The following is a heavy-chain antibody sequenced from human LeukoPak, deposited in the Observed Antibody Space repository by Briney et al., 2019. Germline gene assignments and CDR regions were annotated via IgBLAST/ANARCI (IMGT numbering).Heavy chain of an antibody. CDR1: GFTFSSYG. CDR2: IRYDGSNK. V-gene: IGHV3-30*02. CDR3: AKDRRRGSSGWSFDI. D-gene: IGHD6-19*01. J-gene: IGHJ3*02. Sequence: GGSLRLSCAASGFTFSSYGMHWVRQAPGKGLEWVAFIRYDGSNKYYADSVKGRFTISRDNSKNTLYLQMNSLRAEDTAVYYCAKDRRRGSSGWSFDIWGQGTMVTVSS.